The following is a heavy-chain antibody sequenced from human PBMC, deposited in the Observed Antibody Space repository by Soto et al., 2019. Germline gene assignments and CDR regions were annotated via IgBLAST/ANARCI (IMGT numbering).Heavy chain of an antibody. CDR1: GYKFTTYF. J-gene: IGHJ1*01. CDR2: IHPSGDT. CDR3: VRGYCTTTPCSGDFQH. Sequence: ASVKVSCKASGYKFTTYFIHWVRQAPGQGLEWMGMIHPSGDTGYGQKFRGRVTMTIDTSTTTAYMELRNLPSEDTAIYFSVRGYCTTTPCSGDFQHWGQGTLVTVSS. V-gene: IGHV1-46*01. D-gene: IGHD2-8*01.